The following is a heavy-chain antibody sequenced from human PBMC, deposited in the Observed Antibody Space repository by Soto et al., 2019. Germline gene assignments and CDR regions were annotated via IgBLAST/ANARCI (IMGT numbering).Heavy chain of an antibody. D-gene: IGHD5-12*01. CDR1: GGSISSGGYS. CDR3: ARGPRGGYDYRPRYFDY. V-gene: IGHV4-30-2*01. J-gene: IGHJ4*02. CDR2: IYHSGST. Sequence: SETLSLTCAVSGGSISSGGYSWSWIRQPPGKGLEWIGYIYHSGSTNYNPSLKSRVTISVDTSKNQFSLKLSSVTAADTAVYYCARGPRGGYDYRPRYFDYWGQGTLVTVSS.